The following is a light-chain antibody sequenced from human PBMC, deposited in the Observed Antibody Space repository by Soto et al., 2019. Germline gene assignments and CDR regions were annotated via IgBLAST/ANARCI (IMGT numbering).Light chain of an antibody. CDR3: QQYNNWPRT. J-gene: IGKJ1*01. CDR2: GAT. Sequence: EIVLTQSPATLSVSPVERATLSCRASQSVSSNVAWYQQKPGQAPRLLIHGATTRATGIPARFSGSGSGTEFTLTISSLQSEDFAVYYCQQYNNWPRTCGQGTKGDIK. V-gene: IGKV3-15*01. CDR1: QSVSSN.